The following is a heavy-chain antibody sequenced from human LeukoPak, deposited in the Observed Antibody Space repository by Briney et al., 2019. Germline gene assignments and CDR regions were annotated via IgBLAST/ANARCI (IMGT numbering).Heavy chain of an antibody. CDR2: IYSGGST. D-gene: IGHD5-12*01. Sequence: GGSLRLSCAASGFTVSNNYMNWVRQAPGKGLEWVSVIYSGGSTYYADSVKGRFTISRDKSKNTLYLQMNSLRAEDTAVYYCARGYIVATLDSWGQGTLVTVSS. J-gene: IGHJ4*02. CDR3: ARGYIVATLDS. CDR1: GFTVSNNY. V-gene: IGHV3-66*01.